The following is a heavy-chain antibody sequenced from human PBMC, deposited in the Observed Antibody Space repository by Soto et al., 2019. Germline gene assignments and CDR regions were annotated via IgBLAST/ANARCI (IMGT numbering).Heavy chain of an antibody. CDR3: ASQATGWYPDY. D-gene: IGHD6-19*01. CDR1: GGSIGSGGYY. CDR2: IYDSGST. Sequence: QVELQESGPGLVKPSQTLSLTCTVSGGSIGSGGYYWSWVRQHPGKGLEWIGYIYDSGSTYYNPSLKSRVTISIDTSKNQFSLKLTSVTAADTAVYYCASQATGWYPDYWGQGTLVTVSS. J-gene: IGHJ4*02. V-gene: IGHV4-31*03.